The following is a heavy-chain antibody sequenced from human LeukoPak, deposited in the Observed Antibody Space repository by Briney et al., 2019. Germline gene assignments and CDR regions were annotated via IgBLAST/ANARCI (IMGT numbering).Heavy chain of an antibody. J-gene: IGHJ4*02. CDR3: ARDSTTWSRAGY. CDR2: IYGEGKT. CDR1: GVTVSTNY. Sequence: GGSLRLSCAASGVTVSTNYMIWVRQAPGKGLEWVPAIYGEGKTYYADSVKGRFTISRDDSKNTLSLQMTSLRAADTAIYYCARDSTTWSRAGYWGQGTLVTVSS. D-gene: IGHD6-13*01. V-gene: IGHV3-53*01.